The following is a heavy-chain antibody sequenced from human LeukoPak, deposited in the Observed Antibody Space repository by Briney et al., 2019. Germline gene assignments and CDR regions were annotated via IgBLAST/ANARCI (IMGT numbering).Heavy chain of an antibody. V-gene: IGHV4-34*01. J-gene: IGHJ4*02. CDR2: INPSGST. CDR1: GGSFSGYY. CDR3: ARGAWGCSGGSCYFDY. Sequence: PSETLSLTCAVYGGSFSGYYWSWIRQPPGKGLEWIGEINPSGSTNYNPSLKSRVTISVDTSKNQFSLKLSSVTAADTAVYYCARGAWGCSGGSCYFDYWGQGTLVTVSS. D-gene: IGHD2-15*01.